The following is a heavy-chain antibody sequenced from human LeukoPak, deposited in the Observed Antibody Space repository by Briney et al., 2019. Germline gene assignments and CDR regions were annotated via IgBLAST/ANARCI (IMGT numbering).Heavy chain of an antibody. CDR1: GFTFSDYA. J-gene: IGHJ4*02. V-gene: IGHV3-49*04. CDR2: IRSKAYGGTT. CDR3: TRDRRFLEWLTDY. Sequence: GGSLRLSCTASGFTFSDYAMSWVRQAPGKGLEWVGLIRSKAYGGTTEYAASVKGRFTISRDDSKSIAYLQMSSLKTEDTAVYYCTRDRRFLEWLTDYWGQGTLVTVSS. D-gene: IGHD3-3*01.